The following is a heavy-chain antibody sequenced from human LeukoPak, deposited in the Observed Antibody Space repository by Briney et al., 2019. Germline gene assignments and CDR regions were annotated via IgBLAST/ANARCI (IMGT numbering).Heavy chain of an antibody. D-gene: IGHD1-26*01. CDR1: GFTFSSYA. V-gene: IGHV3-23*01. CDR3: AKDISGSYGGYFDY. J-gene: IGHJ4*02. Sequence: TGGSLRLSCAASGFTFSSYAMSWVRQAPGKGLEWVSAISGSAGGTYYADSVKGRFTISRDNSKNTLYLQMNSLRAEDTAVYYCAKDISGSYGGYFDYWGQGTLVTVSS. CDR2: ISGSAGGT.